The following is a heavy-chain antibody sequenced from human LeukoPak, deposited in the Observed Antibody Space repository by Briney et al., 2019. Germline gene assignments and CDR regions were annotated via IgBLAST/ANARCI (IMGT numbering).Heavy chain of an antibody. V-gene: IGHV1-2*02. CDR3: ARHFGGEYSSSRNWFDP. CDR2: INPNSGGT. Sequence: ASVKVSCKASGYTFTGYYMHWVRQAPGQGLEWMGWINPNSGGTNYAQKFQGRVTMTRDTSISTAYMELSRLRSDDTAVYYCARHFGGEYSSSRNWFDPWGQGTLVTVSS. J-gene: IGHJ5*02. CDR1: GYTFTGYY. D-gene: IGHD6-6*01.